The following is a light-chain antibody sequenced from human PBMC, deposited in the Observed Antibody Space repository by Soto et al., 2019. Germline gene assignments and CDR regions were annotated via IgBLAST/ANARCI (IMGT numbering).Light chain of an antibody. J-gene: IGLJ2*01. V-gene: IGLV2-14*01. CDR3: SSYTTSSTLV. CDR2: DVS. Sequence: QSALTQPASVSGSPGQSITISCTGTSSDVGAYNYVSWYQQHPGKAPKVLIYDVSNRPSGVSNRFSGSKSDNTASLTISGLQAEDEADYYCSSYTTSSTLVFGGGTQLTVL. CDR1: SSDVGAYNY.